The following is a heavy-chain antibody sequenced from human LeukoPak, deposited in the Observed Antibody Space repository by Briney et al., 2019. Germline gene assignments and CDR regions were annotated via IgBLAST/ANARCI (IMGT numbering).Heavy chain of an antibody. Sequence: SETLSLTCTVSGGYISSYYWSWIRQPAGRGLEWIGRIYTSGNTNYNPSLQSRVTMSVDTSKNQFSLKLSSVTAADTAVYYCARSLNWFHWFDPWGQGTLVTVSS. CDR2: IYTSGNT. CDR3: ARSLNWFHWFDP. J-gene: IGHJ5*02. D-gene: IGHD3-9*01. V-gene: IGHV4-4*07. CDR1: GGYISSYY.